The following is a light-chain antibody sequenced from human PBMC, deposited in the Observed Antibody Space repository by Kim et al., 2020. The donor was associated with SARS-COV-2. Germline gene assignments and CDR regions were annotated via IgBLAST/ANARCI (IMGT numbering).Light chain of an antibody. CDR3: LLFYSGAWV. CDR1: TGAVTSGHD. J-gene: IGLJ3*02. Sequence: PGGTVTLTCGSSTGAVTSGHDAHGLQQRPGQAPRTLIYDNHNKRAWTPARFSASLLGGKAALTLSGAQPEDEAEYYCLLFYSGAWVFGGGTKLTVL. V-gene: IGLV7-46*01. CDR2: DNH.